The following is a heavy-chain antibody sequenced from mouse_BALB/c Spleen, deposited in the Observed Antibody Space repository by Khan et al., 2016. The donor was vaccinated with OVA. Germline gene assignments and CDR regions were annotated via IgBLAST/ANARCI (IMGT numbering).Heavy chain of an antibody. Sequence: QVQLQQSGAELVKPGASVKLSCKASGYTFTSYYMYWVKQRPGQGLEWIGEINPSNGGTNDNEKFKNKATLTVDKSSSTAYMELSSLTSEDSAVYYCTRGGYGSPFAYWGQGTLVTVSA. CDR2: INPSNGGT. J-gene: IGHJ3*01. CDR3: TRGGYGSPFAY. CDR1: GYTFTSYY. D-gene: IGHD1-1*01. V-gene: IGHV1S81*02.